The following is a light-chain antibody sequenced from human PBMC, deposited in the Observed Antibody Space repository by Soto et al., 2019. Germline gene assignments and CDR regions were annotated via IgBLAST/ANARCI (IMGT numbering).Light chain of an antibody. V-gene: IGLV2-11*01. J-gene: IGLJ2*01. CDR2: NVF. CDR3: CSYAGYTSV. CDR1: SSDVGAYNY. Sequence: QSVLTQPRSVSGSPGQSVTISCTGTSSDVGAYNYVSWYQQYPGKVPKLMIYNVFKRPSGVPDRFSGSKSGNTASLTISGLQGDDEAEYYCCSYAGYTSVFGGGTKVTVL.